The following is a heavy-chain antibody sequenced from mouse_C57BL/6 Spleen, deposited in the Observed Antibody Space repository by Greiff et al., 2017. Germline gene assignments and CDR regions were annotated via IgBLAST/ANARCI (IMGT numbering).Heavy chain of an antibody. Sequence: QVQLQQPGAELVRPGSSVKLSCKASGYTFTSYWMHWVKQRPIQGLEWIGNIDPSDSETHYNQKFKDKATLTVDKSSSTAYMQLSSRTSEDSAVYYFARRAGRDYYAMDYWGQGTSVTVSS. D-gene: IGHD3-3*01. CDR3: ARRAGRDYYAMDY. CDR2: IDPSDSET. CDR1: GYTFTSYW. V-gene: IGHV1-52*01. J-gene: IGHJ4*01.